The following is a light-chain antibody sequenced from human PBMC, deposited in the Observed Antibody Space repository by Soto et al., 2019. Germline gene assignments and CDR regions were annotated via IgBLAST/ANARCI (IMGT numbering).Light chain of an antibody. CDR1: QSISSY. V-gene: IGKV1-39*01. J-gene: IGKJ1*01. CDR2: AAS. Sequence: DSQMTQSQSSLSASVGDRVTITCRASQSISSYFNWYQQKPGKAPKLLIYAASSLQSGVPSRFSGSGSGTDFTLTISSLQPEDFATYYCQQSYSTPPTFAQGTKV. CDR3: QQSYSTPPT.